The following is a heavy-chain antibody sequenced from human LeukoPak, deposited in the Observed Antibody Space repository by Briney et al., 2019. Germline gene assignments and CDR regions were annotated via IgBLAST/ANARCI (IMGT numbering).Heavy chain of an antibody. Sequence: GGSLRLSCAASGFTFSSYEMNWVRQAPGKGLEWVSYISSSGSTIYYADSAKGRFTISRDNAKNSLYLQMNSLRAEDTAVYYCARDWYNNSDAFDLWGQGTMVTVSS. CDR3: ARDWYNNSDAFDL. CDR2: ISSSGSTI. CDR1: GFTFSSYE. J-gene: IGHJ3*01. D-gene: IGHD4-11*01. V-gene: IGHV3-48*03.